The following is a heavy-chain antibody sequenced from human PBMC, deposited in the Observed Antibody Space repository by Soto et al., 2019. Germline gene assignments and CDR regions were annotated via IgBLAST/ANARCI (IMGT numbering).Heavy chain of an antibody. D-gene: IGHD2-15*01. Sequence: GGSLRLSCAASGFTFDYYWMHWVRQAPGKGLVWVSGINTDGSRTNYADSVKGRFTISRDNSKNTLYLQMNSLRAEDTAVYYCASGYCSGGSCYPYYFAYWRQGILVTGSA. CDR2: INTDGSRT. CDR3: ASGYCSGGSCYPYYFAY. CDR1: GFTFDYYW. V-gene: IGHV3-74*01. J-gene: IGHJ4*02.